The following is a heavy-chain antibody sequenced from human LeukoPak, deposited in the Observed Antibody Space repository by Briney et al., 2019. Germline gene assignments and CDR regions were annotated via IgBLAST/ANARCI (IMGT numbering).Heavy chain of an antibody. J-gene: IGHJ6*02. D-gene: IGHD2-2*01. Sequence: GGSLRLSCAASGFTFSSYSMNWVRQAPGKGLEWVSSISSSSSYIYYADLVKGRFTISRDNAKNSLYLQMNSLRAEDTAVYYCASSYCSSTSCYYYYYGMDVWGQGTTVTVSS. CDR1: GFTFSSYS. CDR3: ASSYCSSTSCYYYYYGMDV. V-gene: IGHV3-21*01. CDR2: ISSSSSYI.